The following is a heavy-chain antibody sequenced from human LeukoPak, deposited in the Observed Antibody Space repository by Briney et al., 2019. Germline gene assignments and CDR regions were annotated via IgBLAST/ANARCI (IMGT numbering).Heavy chain of an antibody. D-gene: IGHD3-3*01. CDR3: ATYYDFWSGPRIEYFQH. J-gene: IGHJ1*01. V-gene: IGHV1-69*01. CDR2: PIFGTA. Sequence: PIFGTANYAQKFQGRVTITADESTSTAYMELSSLRSEDTAVYYCATYYDFWSGPRIEYFQHWGQGTLVTVSS.